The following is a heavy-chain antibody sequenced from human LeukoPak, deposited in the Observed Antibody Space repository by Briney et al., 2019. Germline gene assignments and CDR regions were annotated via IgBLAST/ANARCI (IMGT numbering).Heavy chain of an antibody. D-gene: IGHD6-19*01. CDR1: GYAISSGYY. CDR3: GRPYNSGLYASAFEI. CDR2: IHHSGST. Sequence: SETLSLTCTVSGYAISSGYYWGWIRQPPGKGLEWIGSIHHSGSTYYNPPLKSRVTISVDTSKNQFSLKLTSVTAADTAVYFCGRPYNSGLYASAFEIWGQGTMVTVSS. V-gene: IGHV4-38-2*02. J-gene: IGHJ3*02.